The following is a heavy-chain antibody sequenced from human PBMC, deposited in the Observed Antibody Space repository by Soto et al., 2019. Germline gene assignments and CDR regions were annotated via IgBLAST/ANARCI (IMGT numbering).Heavy chain of an antibody. D-gene: IGHD6-13*01. CDR3: ARDRMPLHSSSWYFNYNWFDP. Sequence: SVKVSCKASGGTFSSYAISWVRQAPGQGLEWMGGIIPIFGIANYAQKFQGRVTITADKSTSTAYMELSSLRSEDTAVYYCARDRMPLHSSSWYFNYNWFDPWGQGTLVTVSS. CDR2: IIPIFGIA. J-gene: IGHJ5*02. V-gene: IGHV1-69*10. CDR1: GGTFSSYA.